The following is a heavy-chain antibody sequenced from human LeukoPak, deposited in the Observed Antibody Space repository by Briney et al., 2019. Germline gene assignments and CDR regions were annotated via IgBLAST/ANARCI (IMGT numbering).Heavy chain of an antibody. CDR3: ARDRVLLWFGEFPNGMDV. D-gene: IGHD3-10*01. CDR1: GFTFSSYD. V-gene: IGHV3-13*04. Sequence: GGSLRLSCAASGFTFSSYDMHWVRQVTGKGLEWVSVIGTSGDTYYPGSVKGRFTISRENAKNSLYLQMNSLRAGDTAVYYCARDRVLLWFGEFPNGMDVWGQGTTVTVSS. J-gene: IGHJ6*02. CDR2: IGTSGDT.